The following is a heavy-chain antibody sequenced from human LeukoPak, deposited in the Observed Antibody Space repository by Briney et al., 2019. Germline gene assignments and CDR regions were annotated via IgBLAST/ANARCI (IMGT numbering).Heavy chain of an antibody. V-gene: IGHV4-59*12. Sequence: SETLSLTCTVSGGSISSYYWSWIRQPPGKGLEWIGYIYYSGSTNYNPSLKSRVTISVDTSKNQFSPKLSSVTAADTAVYYCARGLGGWLRLFDYWGQGTLVTVSS. D-gene: IGHD6-19*01. J-gene: IGHJ4*02. CDR2: IYYSGST. CDR3: ARGLGGWLRLFDY. CDR1: GGSISSYY.